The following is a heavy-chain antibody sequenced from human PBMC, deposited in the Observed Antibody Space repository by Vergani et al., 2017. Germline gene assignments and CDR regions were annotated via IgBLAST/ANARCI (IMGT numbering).Heavy chain of an antibody. CDR3: AKDYGDYDEYFQH. CDR2: ISYDGSNK. Sequence: QVQLVESGGGVVQPGRSLRLSCAASGFTFSSYGMHWVRQAPGKGLEWVAVISYDGSNKYYADSVKGRFTISRDNSKNTLYLQMNSLSAEDTAVYYCAKDYGDYDEYFQHWGQGTLVTVSS. D-gene: IGHD4-17*01. J-gene: IGHJ1*01. V-gene: IGHV3-30*18. CDR1: GFTFSSYG.